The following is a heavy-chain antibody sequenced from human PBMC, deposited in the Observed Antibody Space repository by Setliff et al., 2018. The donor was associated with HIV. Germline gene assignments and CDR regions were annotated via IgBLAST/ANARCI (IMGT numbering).Heavy chain of an antibody. CDR1: GDSFRSNSNH. Sequence: SETLSLTCTVSGDSFRSNSNHWGWIRQPPGKGLEWIGNIKYGGTTYYNPSLKSRVSISIDTSKSQFSLKLTSVTAADTAVYFCARDPHYFDTSGYYSWFYFDYWGHGTLVTVSS. CDR3: ARDPHYFDTSGYYSWFYFDY. D-gene: IGHD3-22*01. CDR2: IKYGGTT. V-gene: IGHV4-39*07. J-gene: IGHJ4*01.